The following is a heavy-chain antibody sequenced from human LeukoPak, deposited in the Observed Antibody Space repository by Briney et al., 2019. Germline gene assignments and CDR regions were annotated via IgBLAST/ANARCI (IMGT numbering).Heavy chain of an antibody. D-gene: IGHD6-25*01. J-gene: IGHJ3*02. CDR2: IDYTGST. CDR1: GGFIIRCCYY. V-gene: IGHV4-39*01. Sequence: SETLSLTCSVSGGFIIRCCYYWGWIRQTPGQALEWIASIDYTGSTYYNPSLGSRVTISVDTSKNQFSLKLSSVTAADMGVHYCVRHRGGSGYSDLDAFEIWGQGTMVTVSS. CDR3: VRHRGGSGYSDLDAFEI.